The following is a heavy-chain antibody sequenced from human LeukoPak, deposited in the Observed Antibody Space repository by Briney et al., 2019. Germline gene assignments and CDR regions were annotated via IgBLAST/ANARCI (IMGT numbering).Heavy chain of an antibody. V-gene: IGHV3-53*01. CDR2: IYSGGST. CDR1: GFTISSNY. Sequence: GGSLRLSCAASGFTISSNYMSWVRQAPGKGLEWVSVIYSGGSTYYADSVKGRFTISRDNSKNTLYLQMNSLRAEDTAVYYCARDLGAPRYNWNDWGYWGQGTLVTASS. D-gene: IGHD1-1*01. J-gene: IGHJ4*02. CDR3: ARDLGAPRYNWNDWGY.